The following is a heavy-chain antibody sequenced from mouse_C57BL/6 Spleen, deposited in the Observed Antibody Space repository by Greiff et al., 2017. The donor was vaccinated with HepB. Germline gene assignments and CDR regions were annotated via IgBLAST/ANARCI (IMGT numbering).Heavy chain of an antibody. Sequence: QVQLQQPGAELVKPGASVKMSCKASGYTFTSYWITWVKQRPGQGLEWIGDIYPGSGSTNYNEKFKSKATLTVDTSSSTAYMQLSSLTSEDSAVYYCARLKDDSWDCYAMDYWGQGTSVTVSS. CDR3: ARLKDDSWDCYAMDY. J-gene: IGHJ4*01. V-gene: IGHV1-55*01. CDR2: IYPGSGST. D-gene: IGHD4-1*01. CDR1: GYTFTSYW.